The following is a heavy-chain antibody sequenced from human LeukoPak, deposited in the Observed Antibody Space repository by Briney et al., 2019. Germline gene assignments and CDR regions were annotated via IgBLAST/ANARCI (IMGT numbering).Heavy chain of an antibody. CDR2: IYYSGST. CDR3: ARHTGGWGSFDY. D-gene: IGHD7-27*01. Sequence: SETLSLTCTVSGGSISGYYWSWIRQPPGKGLEWIGYIYYSGSTNYNPSLKSRVTISVDTSKNQFSLKLSSVTAADTAVYYCARHTGGWGSFDYWGQGTLVTVSS. J-gene: IGHJ4*02. V-gene: IGHV4-59*08. CDR1: GGSISGYY.